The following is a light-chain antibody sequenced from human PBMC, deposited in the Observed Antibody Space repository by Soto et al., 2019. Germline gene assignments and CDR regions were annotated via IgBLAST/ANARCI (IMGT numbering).Light chain of an antibody. CDR3: HQYYSSIT. V-gene: IGKV3-20*01. J-gene: IGKJ4*01. CDR2: GSS. Sequence: EIVLTESRGTLSLSPGERATRSCRASQDVDSNFLAWYQQRPGQAPRLLIYGSSRRATGIPDRFSGSGSGTDFTLTISRVGPEDIAVYFCHQYYSSITFGGGTKVEVK. CDR1: QDVDSNF.